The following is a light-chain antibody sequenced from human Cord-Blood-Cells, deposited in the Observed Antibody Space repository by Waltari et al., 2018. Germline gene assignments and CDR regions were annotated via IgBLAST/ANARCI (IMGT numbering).Light chain of an antibody. CDR2: DVS. CDR1: SSDVCGYNY. CDR3: SAWDSSLSAWV. Sequence: QSALTQPASVSGSPGQSITISCTGTSSDVCGYNYVSWYQQHPGKAPKLMIYDVSKRPSGVSNRFSGSKSGNTASLTITGLQPEDEADYYCSAWDSSLSAWVFGGGTKLTVL. V-gene: IGLV2-14*01. J-gene: IGLJ3*02.